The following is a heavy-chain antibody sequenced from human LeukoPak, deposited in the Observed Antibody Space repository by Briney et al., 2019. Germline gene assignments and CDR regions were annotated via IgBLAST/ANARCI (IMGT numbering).Heavy chain of an antibody. V-gene: IGHV4-39*01. CDR3: ARQYYYDSSGYYFGY. CDR2: IYYSGST. CDR1: GGSISSSSYY. J-gene: IGHJ4*02. Sequence: SETLSLTCTVSGGSISSSSYYWGWIRQPPGKGLEWIGSIYYSGSTYYNPSFKRRVTISVDTSKNQYSLKLSSVTAADTAVFYCARQYYYDSSGYYFGYWGQGILVTVSS. D-gene: IGHD3-22*01.